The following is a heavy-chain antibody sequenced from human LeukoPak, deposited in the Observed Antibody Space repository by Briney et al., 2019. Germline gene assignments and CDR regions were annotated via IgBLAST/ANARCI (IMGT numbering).Heavy chain of an antibody. CDR1: GGSISSYY. V-gene: IGHV4-4*07. CDR3: ARDKEQWLAYIGDTFDI. D-gene: IGHD6-19*01. J-gene: IGHJ3*02. CDR2: IYTSGST. Sequence: SETLSLTCTVSGGSISSYYWSWIRQPAGKGLEWIGRIYTSGSTNYNPSLKSRVTISVDKSKNQFSLKLSSVTAADTAVYYCARDKEQWLAYIGDTFDIWGQGTMVTVSS.